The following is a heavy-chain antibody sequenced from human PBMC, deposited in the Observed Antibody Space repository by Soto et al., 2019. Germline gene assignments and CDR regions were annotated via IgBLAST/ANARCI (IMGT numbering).Heavy chain of an antibody. V-gene: IGHV4-59*01. CDR3: ARVSHIVVVPAVRGAFDI. CDR1: GGSMSGYY. D-gene: IGHD2-21*02. Sequence: QVQLQESGPGLEKASETLSLTCTVSGGSMSGYYWSWIRQPPGKGLEWIGFIYDSGTTNYNPSLKSRGTISIDTSKNQFSLKLTSVTAADTAVYYCARVSHIVVVPAVRGAFDIWGQGTMITLPS. CDR2: IYDSGTT. J-gene: IGHJ3*02.